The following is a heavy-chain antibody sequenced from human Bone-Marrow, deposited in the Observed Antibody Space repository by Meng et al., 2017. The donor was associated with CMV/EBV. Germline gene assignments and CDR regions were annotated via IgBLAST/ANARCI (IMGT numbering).Heavy chain of an antibody. V-gene: IGHV3-11*01. D-gene: IGHD3-3*01. CDR3: ARFLLEGYYFDY. Sequence: CLRLSCAASGFTFSDYYMSWIRQAPGKGLEWVSYISSSGSTIYYADSVKGRITISRDNAKNSLYLQMNGLRAEDTAVYYCARFLLEGYYFDYWGQGTLVTVSS. CDR1: GFTFSDYY. J-gene: IGHJ4*02. CDR2: ISSSGSTI.